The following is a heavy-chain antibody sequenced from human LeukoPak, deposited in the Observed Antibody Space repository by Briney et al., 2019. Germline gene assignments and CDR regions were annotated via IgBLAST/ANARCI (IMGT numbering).Heavy chain of an antibody. V-gene: IGHV4-30-4*01. CDR2: IYYSGTT. J-gene: IGHJ4*02. D-gene: IGHD3-10*01. Sequence: SETLSLTCTVSGGSISSGDYYWSWIRQPPGKGLEWIGYIYYSGTTYYNPSLKSRVTISVDTSKNQFSLKLTSVTATDTAVYFCARGPYGSGSYYWGQGTLVTVSS. CDR3: ARGPYGSGSYY. CDR1: GGSISSGDYY.